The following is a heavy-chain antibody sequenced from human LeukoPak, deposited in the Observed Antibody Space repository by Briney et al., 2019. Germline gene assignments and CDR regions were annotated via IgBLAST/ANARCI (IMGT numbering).Heavy chain of an antibody. D-gene: IGHD4-17*01. CDR1: GYTFTGYY. J-gene: IGHJ6*03. CDR3: AREVGDYQLGYYYMDV. CDR2: INPNSGGT. Sequence: ASVKVSCKASGYTFTGYYMHWVRQAPGQGLEWMGRINPNSGGTNYAQKFQGRVTMTRDTSISTAYMELSRLRSDDTAVYYCAREVGDYQLGYYYMDVWGKGTTVTVSS. V-gene: IGHV1-2*06.